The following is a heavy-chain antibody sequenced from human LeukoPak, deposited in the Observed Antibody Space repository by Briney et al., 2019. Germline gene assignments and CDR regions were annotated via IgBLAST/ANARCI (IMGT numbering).Heavy chain of an antibody. CDR3: AKAVVGYCSGGNCYSSWFDP. CDR2: ISYDGSNK. Sequence: GGSLRLSCAASGFTLSSYGMHWVRQAPGKGLEWVAVISYDGSNKYYADSVKGRFTISRDNSKNTLYLQMNSLRAEDTAVYYCAKAVVGYCSGGNCYSSWFDPWGQGTLVTVSS. V-gene: IGHV3-30*18. D-gene: IGHD2-15*01. J-gene: IGHJ5*02. CDR1: GFTLSSYG.